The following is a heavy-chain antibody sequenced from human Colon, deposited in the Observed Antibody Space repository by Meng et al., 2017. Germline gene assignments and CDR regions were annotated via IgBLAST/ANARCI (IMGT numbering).Heavy chain of an antibody. Sequence: QPQLQVSGPLLVKPSETLSPTCTVSGSSIPSSSFYWGWIRQPPGKGLEWIGNIYYSGNTYYNPSLKSRVTISLDTPKNQFSLRLSSVTAADTAVYYCARVDGYGSGNYYSRLAYWGQGTLVTVSS. CDR2: IYYSGNT. V-gene: IGHV4-39*07. D-gene: IGHD3-10*01. J-gene: IGHJ4*02. CDR3: ARVDGYGSGNYYSRLAY. CDR1: GSSIPSSSFY.